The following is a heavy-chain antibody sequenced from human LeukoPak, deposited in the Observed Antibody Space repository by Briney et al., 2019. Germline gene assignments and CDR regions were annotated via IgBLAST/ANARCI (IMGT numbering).Heavy chain of an antibody. V-gene: IGHV3-23*01. Sequence: GESLRLSCSASGFTFRDYGMYWVRQAPGQGLEWVSAVTGSGDGTYYADSVKGRFTISRDNSKNTLFLQLSSLRPEDTAVYYRAKRDGTSRGGFDYWGQGTLVTVSS. CDR2: VTGSGDGT. CDR3: AKRDGTSRGGFDY. CDR1: GFTFRDYG. J-gene: IGHJ4*02. D-gene: IGHD3-16*01.